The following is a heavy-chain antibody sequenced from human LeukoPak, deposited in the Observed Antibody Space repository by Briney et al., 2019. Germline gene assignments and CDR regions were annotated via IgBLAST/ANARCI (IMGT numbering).Heavy chain of an antibody. CDR3: AKEDSVRREFDY. CDR2: ISDSGGCT. Sequence: GGSLRLSCAASGFTFSSCAMSWVRQAPGKGLEWVSGISDSGGCTNYAASVKGRFTISRDNSKDTLYLQMNSLRAEHTAVYYCAKEDSVRREFDYWGQGTLATVSS. J-gene: IGHJ4*02. V-gene: IGHV3-23*01. CDR1: GFTFSSCA.